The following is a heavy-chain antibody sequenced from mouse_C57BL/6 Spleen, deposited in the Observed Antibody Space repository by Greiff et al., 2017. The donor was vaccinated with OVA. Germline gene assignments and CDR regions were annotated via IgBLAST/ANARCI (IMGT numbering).Heavy chain of an antibody. Sequence: QVQLQQPGAELVRPGSSVKLSCKASGYTFTSYWMDWVKQRPGQGLEWIGNIYPSDSETHYNQQFKDKATLTVDKSSSTAYMQLSSLTSEDSAVYYCARDDGWFAYWGQGTLVTVSA. J-gene: IGHJ3*01. CDR2: IYPSDSET. D-gene: IGHD2-3*01. V-gene: IGHV1-61*01. CDR1: GYTFTSYW. CDR3: ARDDGWFAY.